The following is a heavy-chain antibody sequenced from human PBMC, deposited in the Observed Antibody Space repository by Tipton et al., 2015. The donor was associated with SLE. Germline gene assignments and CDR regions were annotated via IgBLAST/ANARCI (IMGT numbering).Heavy chain of an antibody. Sequence: SLRLSCVPSGFTVRSNYMTWVRQAPGKGLEWVSGIFGDGSTYYADSVKGRFTVSRDNSKNTLYLQMNSLRAEDTALYYCARDPSGDYDSSGYYRRYFYYMDVWGKGTTVTVSS. V-gene: IGHV3-53*05. J-gene: IGHJ6*03. CDR3: ARDPSGDYDSSGYYRRYFYYMDV. CDR1: GFTVRSNY. D-gene: IGHD3-22*01. CDR2: IFGDGST.